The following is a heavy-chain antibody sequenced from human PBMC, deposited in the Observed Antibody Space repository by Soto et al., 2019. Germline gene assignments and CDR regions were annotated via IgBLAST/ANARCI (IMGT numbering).Heavy chain of an antibody. CDR2: ISSTSGHI. CDR3: TRDLGTGWSLDY. Sequence: GGSLRLSCAASGLTFSAYSMNWVRQAPGKGLEWVSGISSTSGHIYYADSVKGRFTISRDNAMTSLYLQMNSLRAEDTALYYCTRDLGTGWSLDYWGQGALVTVSS. V-gene: IGHV3-21*01. J-gene: IGHJ4*02. D-gene: IGHD6-19*01. CDR1: GLTFSAYS.